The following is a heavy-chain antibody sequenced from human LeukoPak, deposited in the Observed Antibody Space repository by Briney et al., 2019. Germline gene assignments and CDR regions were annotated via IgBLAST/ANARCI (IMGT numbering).Heavy chain of an antibody. CDR2: IYYSGST. CDR1: GGSVSSGSYY. D-gene: IGHD6-19*01. V-gene: IGHV4-61*01. CDR3: ARTERSAVAGY. Sequence: SETLSLTCTVSGGSVSSGSYYWSWIRQPPGKGLEWIGYIYYSGSTNYNPSLKSRVTISVDTSKNQFSLELSSVTAADTAVFYCARTERSAVAGYWGQGTLVTVSS. J-gene: IGHJ4*02.